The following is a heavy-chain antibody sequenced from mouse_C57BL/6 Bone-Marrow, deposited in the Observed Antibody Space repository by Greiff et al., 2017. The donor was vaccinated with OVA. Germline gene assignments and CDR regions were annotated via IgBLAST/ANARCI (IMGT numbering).Heavy chain of an antibody. V-gene: IGHV1-15*01. J-gene: IGHJ2*01. CDR3: TRTKHYYGSSFYFDY. CDR2: IDPETGGT. D-gene: IGHD1-1*01. CDR1: GYTFTDYE. Sequence: QVQLQQSGAELVRPGASVTLSCKASGYTFTDYEMHWVKQTPVHGLEWIGAIDPETGGTAYNQKFKGKAILTADKSSSTAYMELSSLTSEDSAVYYCTRTKHYYGSSFYFDYWGQGTTLTVSS.